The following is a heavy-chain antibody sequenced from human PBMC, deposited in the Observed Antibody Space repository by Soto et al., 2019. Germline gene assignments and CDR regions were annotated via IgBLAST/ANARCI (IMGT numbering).Heavy chain of an antibody. D-gene: IGHD6-13*01. V-gene: IGHV4-59*08. CDR2: VSYSGST. CDR1: GGSTRSYY. Sequence: SETLSLTCTVSGGSTRSYYWTWIRQPPGKGLEWIGYVSYSGSTNYNPSLKSRVTISVDTSKNQFSLKLNSVAAADTAVYYCARVSNNWYPDYWGQGTLVTSPQ. J-gene: IGHJ4*02. CDR3: ARVSNNWYPDY.